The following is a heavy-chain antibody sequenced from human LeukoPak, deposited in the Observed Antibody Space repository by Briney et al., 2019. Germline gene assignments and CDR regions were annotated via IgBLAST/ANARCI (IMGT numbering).Heavy chain of an antibody. D-gene: IGHD3-3*01. CDR2: ISSSGSTI. J-gene: IGHJ4*02. V-gene: IGHV3-11*01. CDR3: AKDPFGYLDYDFWSGYPEDY. CDR1: GFTFSDYY. Sequence: PGGSLRLSCAASGFTFSDYYMSWIRQAPGKGLEWVSYISSSGSTIYYADSVKGRFTISRDNAKNSLYLQMNSLRAEDTAVYYCAKDPFGYLDYDFWSGYPEDYWGQGTLVTVSS.